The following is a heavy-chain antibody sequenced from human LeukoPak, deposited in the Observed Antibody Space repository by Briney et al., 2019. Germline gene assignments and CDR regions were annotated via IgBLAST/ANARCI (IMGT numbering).Heavy chain of an antibody. J-gene: IGHJ4*02. CDR1: GFTFNDYA. D-gene: IGHD6-19*01. Sequence: GGSLRLSCAASGFTFNDYAMHWVWQAPGKGLEWVSGISWNSGSIGYADSVKGRFTISRDNAKNSLYLQMNSLRAEDTALYYCAKDGQSSGWYPDYWGQGTLVTVSS. V-gene: IGHV3-9*01. CDR2: ISWNSGSI. CDR3: AKDGQSSGWYPDY.